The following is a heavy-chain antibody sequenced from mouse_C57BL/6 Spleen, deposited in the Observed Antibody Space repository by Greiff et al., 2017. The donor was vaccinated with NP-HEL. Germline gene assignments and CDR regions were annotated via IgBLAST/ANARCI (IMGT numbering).Heavy chain of an antibody. D-gene: IGHD1-1*01. CDR3: AVTTVVATDYYAMDY. J-gene: IGHJ4*01. Sequence: QVQLQQPGAELVMPGASVKLSCKASGYTFTRYWMHWVKPRPGKGLEWIGELAPSDSYTNYNQKFKGKSTLTVYKSSSTAYMQLSSLTSEDSAVYYCAVTTVVATDYYAMDYWGQGTSVTVSS. CDR1: GYTFTRYW. CDR2: LAPSDSYT. V-gene: IGHV1-69*01.